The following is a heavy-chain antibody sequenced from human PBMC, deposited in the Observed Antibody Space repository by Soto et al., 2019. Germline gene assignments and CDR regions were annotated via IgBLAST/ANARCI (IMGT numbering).Heavy chain of an antibody. Sequence: EVQLVESGGGLVQPGRSLRLSCAASGFTFDDYAMHWVRQAPGKGLEWVSGISWNSGSIGYADSVKGRCTISRDNAKNSLYLQMNSLRAEDTALYYCAKDTLWGYCSSTSCPHYGMDVWGQGTTVTVSS. CDR1: GFTFDDYA. V-gene: IGHV3-9*01. J-gene: IGHJ6*02. CDR2: ISWNSGSI. CDR3: AKDTLWGYCSSTSCPHYGMDV. D-gene: IGHD2-2*01.